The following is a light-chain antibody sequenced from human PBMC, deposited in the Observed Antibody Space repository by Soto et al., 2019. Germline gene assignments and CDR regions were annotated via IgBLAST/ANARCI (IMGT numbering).Light chain of an antibody. CDR1: QSVYSN. CDR3: QQYTKWPLT. CDR2: HAS. Sequence: EIVMTQSPATLSVSPGERATLSCRASQSVYSNLAWYQQKPGQAPRLLIYHASTRATGIPARFSGGGSGTEFTLTISSLQSEDFAVYYCQQYTKWPLTFGGGTKVXX. V-gene: IGKV3-15*01. J-gene: IGKJ4*01.